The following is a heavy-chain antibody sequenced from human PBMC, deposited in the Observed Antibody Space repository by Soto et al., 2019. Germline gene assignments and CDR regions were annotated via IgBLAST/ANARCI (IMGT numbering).Heavy chain of an antibody. D-gene: IGHD2-2*01. J-gene: IGHJ5*02. CDR3: ARDSRRYQMPRGFDP. Sequence: SETLSLTCTVSGGSISNNYWSWIRQSSGKGLEWIGYIYYSGSTNYNPSLKSRVTISVDTSKNQFYLKLSSVTAADTAVYYCARDSRRYQMPRGFDPWGQGTLVTVSS. V-gene: IGHV4-59*01. CDR2: IYYSGST. CDR1: GGSISNNY.